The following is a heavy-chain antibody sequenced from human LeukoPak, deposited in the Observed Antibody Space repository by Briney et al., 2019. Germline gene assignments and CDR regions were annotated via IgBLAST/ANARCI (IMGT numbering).Heavy chain of an antibody. Sequence: GGTLRLSCAASGFTFRSYGMSWVRQAPGKGLQWVSTMSATGSDIHHADSVKGRFTISRDNSKNTLYLQMNSLRAEDTATYYCARGEFGDYYYFYMDVWGKGTTVTVSS. J-gene: IGHJ6*03. V-gene: IGHV3-23*01. CDR3: ARGEFGDYYYFYMDV. CDR2: MSATGSDI. CDR1: GFTFRSYG. D-gene: IGHD2/OR15-2a*01.